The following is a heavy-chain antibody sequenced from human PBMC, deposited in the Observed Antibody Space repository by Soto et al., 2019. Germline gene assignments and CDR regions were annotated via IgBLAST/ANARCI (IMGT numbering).Heavy chain of an antibody. Sequence: QVQLVQSGAEVKKSGSSVKVSCKASGGTFSTHTFSWVRQAPGQGLEWMGRIIPIFGTPYYAQKFQGRVTITADKSTSTVYMELSSLGSDDTAVYFCARGLECRGYCLDKPTWFGPWGQGTLVTVSS. CDR2: IIPIFGTP. D-gene: IGHD2-15*01. V-gene: IGHV1-69*06. J-gene: IGHJ5*02. CDR3: ARGLECRGYCLDKPTWFGP. CDR1: GGTFSTHT.